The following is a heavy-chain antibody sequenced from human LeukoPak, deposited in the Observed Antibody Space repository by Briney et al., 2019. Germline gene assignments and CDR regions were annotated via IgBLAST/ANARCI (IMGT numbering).Heavy chain of an antibody. J-gene: IGHJ6*04. CDR2: ISSSGSTI. CDR3: VELGITMIGGV. D-gene: IGHD3-10*02. Sequence: GGPLRLSCAASGFTFSDYYMSWLRQAPGKGLEWVSYISSSGSTIYYADSVKGRFTISRDNAKNSLYLQMNGLRAEDTAVYYCVELGITMIGGVWGKGTTVTISS. V-gene: IGHV3-11*04. CDR1: GFTFSDYY.